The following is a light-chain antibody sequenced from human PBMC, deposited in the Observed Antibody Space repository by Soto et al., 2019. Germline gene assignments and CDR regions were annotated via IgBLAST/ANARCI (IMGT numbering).Light chain of an antibody. J-gene: IGKJ5*01. CDR2: ASS. CDR1: QSRGSYF. Sequence: EIVLTQPPGTLSLSPGERATLSCISSQSRGSYFFACYQHTPGPAPRLLICASSNRATGIPDRFSGSASGTDFTLTINRLEPEDFAVYYCQLYGISPHFGQGTRLEI. V-gene: IGKV3-20*01. CDR3: QLYGISPH.